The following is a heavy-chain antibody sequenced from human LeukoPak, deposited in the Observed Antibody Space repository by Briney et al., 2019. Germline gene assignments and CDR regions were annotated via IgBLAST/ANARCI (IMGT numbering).Heavy chain of an antibody. CDR2: VSKDGSDK. V-gene: IGHV3-30*03. D-gene: IGHD6-19*01. Sequence: HPGRSLRLSCVASGFLFSKYGMHWVRQAPGKGLEWVAVVSKDGSDKFYADSVKGRFTISRDNSKNTFYLQMNSLRADDTAVYYCARGPVAGASDLWGQGTLVTVSS. CDR3: ARGPVAGASDL. J-gene: IGHJ4*02. CDR1: GFLFSKYG.